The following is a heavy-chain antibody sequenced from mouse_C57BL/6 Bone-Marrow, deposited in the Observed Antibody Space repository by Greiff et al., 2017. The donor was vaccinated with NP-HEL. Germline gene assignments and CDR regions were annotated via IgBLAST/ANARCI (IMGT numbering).Heavy chain of an antibody. CDR1: GYTFTSYW. Sequence: EVMLVESGTVLARPGASVKMSCKTSGYTFTSYWMHWVKQRPGQGLEWIGAIYPGNSDTSYNQKFKGKATLTADKSSSTAYMQFSSLTSEDSAIYYCARSNYLFDYWGQGTTLTVSS. CDR3: ARSNYLFDY. J-gene: IGHJ2*01. CDR2: IYPGNSDT. D-gene: IGHD2-5*01. V-gene: IGHV1-5*01.